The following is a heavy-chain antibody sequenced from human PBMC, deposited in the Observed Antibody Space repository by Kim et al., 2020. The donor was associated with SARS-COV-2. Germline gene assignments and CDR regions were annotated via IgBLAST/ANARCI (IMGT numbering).Heavy chain of an antibody. D-gene: IGHD1-1*01. V-gene: IGHV4-31*03. CDR1: GGSISSGGYY. CDR3: ARETTGTFDI. Sequence: SETLSLTCTVSGGSISSGGYYWSWIRQHPGKGLEWIGYIYYSGRTYYNPSLKSRVTISVDTSKNQFSLKLSFVTAAATAVYYCARETTGTFDIWGQGTM. CDR2: IYYSGRT. J-gene: IGHJ3*02.